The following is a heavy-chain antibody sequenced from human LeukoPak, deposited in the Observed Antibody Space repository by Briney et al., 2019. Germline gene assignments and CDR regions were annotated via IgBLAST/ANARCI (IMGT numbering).Heavy chain of an antibody. Sequence: SETLSLTCTVSGGSINNYYYHWIRQPAGKGLGWIVRIYTSGSTNYNPYLKSRVTISVDTSKNQFSLKVTSVTPADTAVYYCARDCDYDFLHDAFDIWGHGTMVTVSS. J-gene: IGHJ3*02. CDR3: ARDCDYDFLHDAFDI. V-gene: IGHV4-4*07. CDR2: IYTSGST. D-gene: IGHD4-17*01. CDR1: GGSINNYY.